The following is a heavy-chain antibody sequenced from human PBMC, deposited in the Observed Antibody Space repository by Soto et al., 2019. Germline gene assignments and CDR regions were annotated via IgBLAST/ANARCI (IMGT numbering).Heavy chain of an antibody. J-gene: IGHJ4*02. CDR1: GGSVNTAPYH. CDR3: ARDHHSYYDTSGYYPYFDF. V-gene: IGHV4-61*01. Sequence: PSETLSLTCTVSGGSVNTAPYHWSWIRQSPRNGLEWIGNIYYTGRTNYNPSFESRVAISLDTSNNQFSLRLTSLTAADTAVYFCARDHHSYYDTSGYYPYFDFWGQGTLVTVSS. D-gene: IGHD3-22*01. CDR2: IYYTGRT.